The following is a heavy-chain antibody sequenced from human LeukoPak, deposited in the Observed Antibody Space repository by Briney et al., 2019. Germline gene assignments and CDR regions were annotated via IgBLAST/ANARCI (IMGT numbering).Heavy chain of an antibody. V-gene: IGHV3-53*01. D-gene: IGHD2-8*02. Sequence: PGGSLILSCAASGFIVSSDYISWVRQTPGKGLEWVSVIYSGGSTFYADSVKGRFTISRDNSKNTVYLQMNSLRAEDTAVYYCASGGKYCTGGACYGDWGQGTLVTVSS. CDR2: IYSGGST. CDR3: ASGGKYCTGGACYGD. J-gene: IGHJ4*02. CDR1: GFIVSSDY.